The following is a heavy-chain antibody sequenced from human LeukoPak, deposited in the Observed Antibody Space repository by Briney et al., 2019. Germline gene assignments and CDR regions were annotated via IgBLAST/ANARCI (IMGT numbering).Heavy chain of an antibody. CDR3: ARIGTVGLIES. J-gene: IGHJ5*02. CDR1: GVTFSTYA. D-gene: IGHD4-23*01. Sequence: GGSPRLSCAASGVTFSTYAMSWVRQTPGKGLEWVSSISDSGGTTVYADSVKGRFTISRDNSKNTLHQQMNSLRAEDTAVYYCARIGTVGLIESWGQGTLVTVSS. CDR2: ISDSGGTT. V-gene: IGHV3-23*01.